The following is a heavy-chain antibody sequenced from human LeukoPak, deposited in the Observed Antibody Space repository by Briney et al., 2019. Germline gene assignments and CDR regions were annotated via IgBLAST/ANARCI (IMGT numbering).Heavy chain of an antibody. D-gene: IGHD3-22*01. CDR2: ISGSGGST. J-gene: IGHJ4*02. V-gene: IGHV3-23*01. CDR1: GFTFSSYA. CDR3: AKVEDDSSGYYPPFDY. Sequence: PGGSLRLSCAASGFTFSSYAMSWVRQAPGKGLEWVSAISGSGGSTYYADSVKGRFTISRDNSKNTLYLQTNSLRAEDTAVYYCAKVEDDSSGYYPPFDYWGQGTLVTVSS.